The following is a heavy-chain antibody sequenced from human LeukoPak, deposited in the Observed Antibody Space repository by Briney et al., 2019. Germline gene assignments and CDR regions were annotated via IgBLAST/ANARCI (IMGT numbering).Heavy chain of an antibody. CDR3: AKDRSCINDVRHGDFDY. D-gene: IGHD2-8*01. Sequence: PGGSLRLSCAASGFIFSSYAMSWVRQAPGKGLEWVSTISGSGGSTYYADSVKGRFTISRDNSKNTAYLQMNSLRAEDTAVYYCAKDRSCINDVRHGDFDYWGQGTLVTVSS. J-gene: IGHJ4*02. CDR2: ISGSGGST. CDR1: GFIFSSYA. V-gene: IGHV3-23*01.